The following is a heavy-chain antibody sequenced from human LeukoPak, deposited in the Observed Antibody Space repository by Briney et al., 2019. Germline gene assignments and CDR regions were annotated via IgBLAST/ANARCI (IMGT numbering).Heavy chain of an antibody. D-gene: IGHD5-18*01. V-gene: IGHV4-59*01. CDR1: GGSISSYY. CDR2: IYYSGST. Sequence: SETLSLTCTVSGGSISSYYWSWIRQPPPQGLEWIGYIYYSGSTNYNPSLKRRVTISVDTSKNQFSLKLSSVTAADTAVYYCARDRGYSYGIDYWGQGTLVTVSS. J-gene: IGHJ4*02. CDR3: ARDRGYSYGIDY.